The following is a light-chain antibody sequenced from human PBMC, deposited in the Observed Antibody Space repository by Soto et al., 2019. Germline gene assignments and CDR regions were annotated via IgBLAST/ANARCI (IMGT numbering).Light chain of an antibody. Sequence: EIVLTQSPGTLSLSPGERATLSCRASQSVSNNYLAWYQQKPGQAPRLLIYGASNRATGIPDRFSGRGSGTEFILTISSLQSEDFAVYYCQQRSNWPSITFGQGTRLEIK. CDR2: GAS. J-gene: IGKJ5*01. V-gene: IGKV3D-20*02. CDR1: QSVSNNY. CDR3: QQRSNWPSIT.